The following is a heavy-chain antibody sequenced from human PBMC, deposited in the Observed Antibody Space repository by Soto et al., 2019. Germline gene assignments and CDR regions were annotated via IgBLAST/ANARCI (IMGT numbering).Heavy chain of an antibody. CDR2: VYNTGST. CDR3: AGELIHSWRFDF. D-gene: IGHD2-21*01. V-gene: IGHV4-59*01. Sequence: SETLSLTCTVSGGSITSYHWTWIRQPPGKGLEWIGYVYNTGSTTYNPSLESRVTISADTSKNQFSLRLTSVTAADTAVYFCAGELIHSWRFDFWGRGILVTSPQ. J-gene: IGHJ4*02. CDR1: GGSITSYH.